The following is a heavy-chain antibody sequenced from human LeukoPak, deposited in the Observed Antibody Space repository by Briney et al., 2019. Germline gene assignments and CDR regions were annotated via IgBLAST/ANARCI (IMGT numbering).Heavy chain of an antibody. Sequence: ASVKVSCKVSGYTLTELSMHWVRQAPGKGLEWMGGFDPEDGETIYAQKFQGRVTTTEDTSTDTAYMELSSLRSEDTAVYYCARDNNYDILTGYHNPFDYWGQGTLVTVSS. CDR2: FDPEDGET. J-gene: IGHJ4*02. D-gene: IGHD3-9*01. V-gene: IGHV1-24*01. CDR3: ARDNNYDILTGYHNPFDY. CDR1: GYTLTELS.